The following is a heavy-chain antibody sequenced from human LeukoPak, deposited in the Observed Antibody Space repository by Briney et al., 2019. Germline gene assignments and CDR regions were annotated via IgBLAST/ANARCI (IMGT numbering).Heavy chain of an antibody. J-gene: IGHJ5*02. V-gene: IGHV3-13*01. CDR3: ARGHMLTGYYNFAWFDP. D-gene: IGHD3-9*01. CDR2: IGTAGDT. CDR1: GFTFSSYD. Sequence: GGSLRLSCAVSGFTFSSYDMHWVRQPTGKGLEWVSAIGTAGDTYYSHSVKGRFTISRENAKNSLYLHMNSLSAGDTAVYFCARGHMLTGYYNFAWFDPWGQGTLVTVSS.